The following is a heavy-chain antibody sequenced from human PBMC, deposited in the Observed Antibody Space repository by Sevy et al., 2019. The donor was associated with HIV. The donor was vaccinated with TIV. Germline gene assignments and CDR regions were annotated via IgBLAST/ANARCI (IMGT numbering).Heavy chain of an antibody. V-gene: IGHV3-23*01. CDR1: GFTFSSYA. CDR2: ISGSGGST. J-gene: IGHJ4*02. CDR3: AKVPGRLWGSYGYQGVVYFDY. Sequence: GGSLRLSCAASGFTFSSYAMSWVRQAPGKGLQSVSAISGSGGSTYYADSVKGRFTISRDNSKNTLYLQMNSLRAEDTAVYYCAKVPGRLWGSYGYQGVVYFDYWGQGTLVTVSS. D-gene: IGHD5-18*01.